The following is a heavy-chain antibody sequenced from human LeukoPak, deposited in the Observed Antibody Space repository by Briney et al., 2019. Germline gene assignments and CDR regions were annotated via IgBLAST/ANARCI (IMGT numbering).Heavy chain of an antibody. Sequence: GGSLRVSCAASGFTFSSYSMNWVRQAPGKGLEWVSSISSSSSYIYCADSVKGRFTISRDNAKNSLYLQMNSLRAEDTAVYYCAELGITMIGGVWGKGTTVTISS. CDR2: ISSSSSYI. CDR1: GFTFSSYS. V-gene: IGHV3-21*01. D-gene: IGHD3-10*02. J-gene: IGHJ6*04. CDR3: AELGITMIGGV.